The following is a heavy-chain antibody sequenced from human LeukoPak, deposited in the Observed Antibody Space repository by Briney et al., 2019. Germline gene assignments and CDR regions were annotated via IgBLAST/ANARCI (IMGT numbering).Heavy chain of an antibody. V-gene: IGHV5-51*01. CDR1: GYSFTTYW. D-gene: IGHD4-23*01. Sequence: GESLKISCKASGYSFTTYWIGWVRQMPGKGLEWMGIFNPGDSDTRNGPAFHGQVTISADKSVSTAYLQWSSLKAADTAMYYCARVMYGGKEGTFDYWGQGTLVTVSS. CDR3: ARVMYGGKEGTFDY. J-gene: IGHJ4*02. CDR2: FNPGDSDT.